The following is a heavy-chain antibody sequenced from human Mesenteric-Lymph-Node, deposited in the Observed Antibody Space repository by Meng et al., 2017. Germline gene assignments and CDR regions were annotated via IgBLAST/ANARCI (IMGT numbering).Heavy chain of an antibody. V-gene: IGHV4-31*03. CDR2: IYYTGST. CDR3: ATWIQLGAFDY. Sequence: QVQLQESGPGLGKPSQTVALTGTVSVGSISSGAYYWTWIRQHPGKGLEWIGYIYYTGSTYYNPSLKSRVTISGDTSKNQFSLKLSSVTAADTAVYYCATWIQLGAFDYWGQGTLVTVSS. D-gene: IGHD1-1*01. J-gene: IGHJ4*02. CDR1: VGSISSGAYY.